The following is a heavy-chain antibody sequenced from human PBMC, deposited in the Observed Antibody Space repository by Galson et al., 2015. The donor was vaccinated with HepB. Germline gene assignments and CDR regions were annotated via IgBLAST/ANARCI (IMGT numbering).Heavy chain of an antibody. J-gene: IGHJ4*02. D-gene: IGHD4-17*01. Sequence: SLRLSCAASGIAFSSHGMHWVRQAPGKGLEWVAVIWYDGSNRYYADSVKGRFTISRDNSQNTLYLQINSLRAEDTAVYYCARSMPNAYGDYGGNDYWGQGTLVTVSS. CDR3: ARSMPNAYGDYGGNDY. V-gene: IGHV3-33*01. CDR1: GIAFSSHG. CDR2: IWYDGSNR.